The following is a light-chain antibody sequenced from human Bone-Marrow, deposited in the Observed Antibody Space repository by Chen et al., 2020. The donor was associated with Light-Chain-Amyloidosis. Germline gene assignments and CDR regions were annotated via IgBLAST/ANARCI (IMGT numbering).Light chain of an antibody. CDR3: QSADSSGTYEVR. CDR1: DLPTKY. CDR2: RDT. J-gene: IGLJ2*01. Sequence: SYELTQPPSVSVPPGQTARITCSGDDLPTKYAYWYQQKPGQAPVLVIHRDTERPSGISERFSGSSSGTAATLAISGVQAEDEADYHWQSADSSGTYEVRFGGGTKLTVL. V-gene: IGLV3-25*03.